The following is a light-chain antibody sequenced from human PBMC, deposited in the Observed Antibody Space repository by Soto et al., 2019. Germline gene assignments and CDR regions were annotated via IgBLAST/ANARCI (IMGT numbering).Light chain of an antibody. CDR1: SSDVGGYNY. V-gene: IGLV2-14*01. J-gene: IGLJ2*01. CDR3: SSYTSSSPVV. CDR2: EVS. Sequence: QSALTQPASVSGSPGQSITISCTGTSSDVGGYNYVSWYQQHPGKVPKLMIFEVSNRPSGVSNRFSGSKSGNTASLTISGLQAEDEADYYCSSYTSSSPVVFGGGTQLTVL.